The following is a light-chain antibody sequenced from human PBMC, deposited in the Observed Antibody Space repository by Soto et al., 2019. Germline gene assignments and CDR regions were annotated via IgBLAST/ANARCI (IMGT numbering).Light chain of an antibody. J-gene: IGLJ2*01. CDR2: SNN. Sequence: QSVLTQPPSASGTPGQRVTISCSGSSSNIGSNTVNWYQQLPGTAPKLLIYSNNQRPSGVPARFSGSKSGTSASLAISGLQSDDEADYYCAAWDDSLKGVVFGGGTKVTVL. V-gene: IGLV1-44*01. CDR1: SSNIGSNT. CDR3: AAWDDSLKGVV.